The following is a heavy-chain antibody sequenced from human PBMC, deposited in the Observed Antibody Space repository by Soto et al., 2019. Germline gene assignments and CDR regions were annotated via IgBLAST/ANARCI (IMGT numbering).Heavy chain of an antibody. CDR1: GFTFRSYA. CDR2: ISGSGIST. V-gene: IGHV3-23*01. J-gene: IGHJ2*01. Sequence: GGSLRLSCAASGFTFRSYAMSWVRQAPGKGFEWVSGISGSGISTHYADSVKGRFTVSRDNSKNTLYLQMNSLRAEDTAVYNCAKEPVGPDWYFDLWGRGTLVTVSS. CDR3: AKEPVGPDWYFDL.